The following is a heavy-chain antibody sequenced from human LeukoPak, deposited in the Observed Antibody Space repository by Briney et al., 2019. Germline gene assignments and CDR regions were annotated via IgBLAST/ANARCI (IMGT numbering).Heavy chain of an antibody. V-gene: IGHV4-4*02. CDR3: ARDKTENWFDP. CDR1: GGSISSSTNW. D-gene: IGHD1-14*01. CDR2: IYHSGGT. J-gene: IGHJ5*02. Sequence: SETLSRTCAVSGGSISSSTNWWSWVRQPPGKGLEWIGEIYHSGGTNYNPSLKSRITISVDKSQNQFSLKVNSLTAADTAVYYCARDKTENWFDPWGQGTLVTVSS.